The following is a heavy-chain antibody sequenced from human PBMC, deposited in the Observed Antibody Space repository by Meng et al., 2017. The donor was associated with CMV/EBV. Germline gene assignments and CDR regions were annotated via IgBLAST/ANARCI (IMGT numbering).Heavy chain of an antibody. D-gene: IGHD3-3*01. CDR2: INAGDGNR. CDR1: GYTFTGYG. Sequence: QVQLVQSGAEVKKPGASVKVSCKASGYTFTGYGIHWVRQAPGQRLEWMGWINAGDGNRKYSQKFQDRVTITRDTSASTAYMELSSLRSEGTAVYYCARGNGVAHDYWGQGTLVTVSS. V-gene: IGHV1-3*01. J-gene: IGHJ4*02. CDR3: ARGNGVAHDY.